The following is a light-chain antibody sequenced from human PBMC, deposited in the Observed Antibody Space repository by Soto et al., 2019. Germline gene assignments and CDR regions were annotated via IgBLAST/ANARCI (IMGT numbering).Light chain of an antibody. J-gene: IGKJ5*01. CDR3: QAYDKWFSIS. V-gene: IGKV3-15*01. Sequence: EIVVTQSPATLSVSPGERAVLSCKASQSISSKLAWYQQKPGQAPRLLIYGASIRATGIPARFSGSGSGTDFTLTISSLQSEDFAVYYCQAYDKWFSISFGQGTRLEIK. CDR2: GAS. CDR1: QSISSK.